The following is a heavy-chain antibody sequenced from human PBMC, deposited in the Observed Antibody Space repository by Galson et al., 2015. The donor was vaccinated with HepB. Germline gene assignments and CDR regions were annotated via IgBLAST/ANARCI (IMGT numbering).Heavy chain of an antibody. D-gene: IGHD3-22*01. Sequence: SLRLSCAASGFTFSSYAMSWVRQAPGKGLEWVSAISGSGGSTYYADPVKGRFTISRDNSKNTLYLQMNSLRAEDTAVYYCAKDPRPSYYYDSSGYFFGYWGQGTLVTVSS. CDR3: AKDPRPSYYYDSSGYFFGY. CDR1: GFTFSSYA. CDR2: ISGSGGST. V-gene: IGHV3-23*01. J-gene: IGHJ4*02.